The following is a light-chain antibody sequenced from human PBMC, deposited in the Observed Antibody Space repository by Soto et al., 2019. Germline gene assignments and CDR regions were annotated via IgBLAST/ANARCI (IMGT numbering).Light chain of an antibody. V-gene: IGLV2-8*01. CDR3: SSYAGSSNV. CDR1: SSDGGGYNY. J-gene: IGLJ1*01. CDR2: EVN. Sequence: QSALTQPPSASGSPGQSVSMSCTGTSSDGGGYNYVSWYQHHPGKAPKLMIYEVNKRPSGVPDRFSGSKSGNTASLTVSGLQAEDEADYYCSSYAGSSNVFGTGTKVTVL.